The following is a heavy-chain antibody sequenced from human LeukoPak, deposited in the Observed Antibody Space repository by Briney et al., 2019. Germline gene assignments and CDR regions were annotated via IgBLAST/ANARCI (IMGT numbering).Heavy chain of an antibody. J-gene: IGHJ4*02. CDR1: GGSFSGYY. CDR3: AIEYYYDCSGYSN. V-gene: IGHV4-34*01. D-gene: IGHD3-22*01. CDR2: INHSGTT. Sequence: SETLPLTCAAYGGSFSGYYWSWIRKPPGKGLEWIGEINHSGTTNYNPSLKSRVTISVDTSKNQFSLKLSSVTAADTAVYYCAIEYYYDCSGYSNWGQGTLVTVSS.